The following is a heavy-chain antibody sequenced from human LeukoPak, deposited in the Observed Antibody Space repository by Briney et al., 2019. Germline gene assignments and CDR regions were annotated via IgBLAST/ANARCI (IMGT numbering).Heavy chain of an antibody. Sequence: SETLSLTCTVSGASVSSGSNYWIWIRQPPGKGLEWIGHIYYSGYANYNPSLKSRVTISVDTSKNQFSLKLSSVTAADTAVYYCARGRDDYDTSGYLPFQHWGQGTLVTVSS. CDR2: IYYSGYA. D-gene: IGHD3-22*01. V-gene: IGHV4-61*01. CDR1: GASVSSGSNY. CDR3: ARGRDDYDTSGYLPFQH. J-gene: IGHJ1*01.